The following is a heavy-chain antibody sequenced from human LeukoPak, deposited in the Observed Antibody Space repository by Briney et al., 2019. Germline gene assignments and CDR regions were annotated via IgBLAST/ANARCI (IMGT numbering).Heavy chain of an antibody. D-gene: IGHD2-15*01. Sequence: ASVKVSCKASGYTFTGYYMHWVRQAPGQGLEWMGWINPNSGGTNYAQKFQGRVTMTGDTSISTAYMELSRLRSDDTAVYYCAREDPGVGGSCYHWGQGTLVTVSS. CDR1: GYTFTGYY. J-gene: IGHJ5*02. CDR3: AREDPGVGGSCYH. V-gene: IGHV1-2*02. CDR2: INPNSGGT.